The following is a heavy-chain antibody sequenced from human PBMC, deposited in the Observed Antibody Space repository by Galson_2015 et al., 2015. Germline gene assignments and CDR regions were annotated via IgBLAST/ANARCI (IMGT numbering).Heavy chain of an antibody. J-gene: IGHJ3*02. CDR1: GYTFTGYY. CDR2: INPNSGGT. Sequence: SVKVSCKASGYTFTGYYMHWVRQAPGQGLEWMGWINPNSGGTNYAQKFQGWVTMTRDTSISTAYMELSRLRSDDTAVYYCARDGGGKLERRGAFDIWGQGTMVTVSS. D-gene: IGHD1-1*01. V-gene: IGHV1-2*04. CDR3: ARDGGGKLERRGAFDI.